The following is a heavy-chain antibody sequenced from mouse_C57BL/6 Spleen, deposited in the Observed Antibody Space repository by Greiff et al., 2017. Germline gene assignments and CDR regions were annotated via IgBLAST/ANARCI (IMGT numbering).Heavy chain of an antibody. D-gene: IGHD1-1*01. CDR1: GYTFTSYW. CDR2: LYPGSGST. CDR3: ARLPTVVAHWYFDV. Sequence: QVQLQQPGAELVKPGASVKMSCKASGYTFTSYWITWVKQRPGQGLEWLGDLYPGSGSTNYNEKFKSKATLTVDTSSSTAYMQLSSLTSEDSAVYYCARLPTVVAHWYFDVWGTATTVTVSS. J-gene: IGHJ1*03. V-gene: IGHV1-55*01.